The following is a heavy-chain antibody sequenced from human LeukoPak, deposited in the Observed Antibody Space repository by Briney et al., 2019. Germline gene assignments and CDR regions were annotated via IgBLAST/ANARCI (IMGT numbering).Heavy chain of an antibody. Sequence: SVKVSCKASGGTFSSYAISWVRQAPGQGLEWMGGIIPIFGTANYAQKFQGRVTITADESTSTAYMELSSLRSEDTAVYYCALGGGYCSSTSCLFDYWGQGTLVTVSS. CDR2: IIPIFGTA. CDR3: ALGGGYCSSTSCLFDY. D-gene: IGHD2-2*01. CDR1: GGTFSSYA. J-gene: IGHJ4*02. V-gene: IGHV1-69*01.